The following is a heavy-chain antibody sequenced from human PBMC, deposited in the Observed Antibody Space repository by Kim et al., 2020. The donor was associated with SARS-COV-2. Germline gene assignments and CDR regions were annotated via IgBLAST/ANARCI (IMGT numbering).Heavy chain of an antibody. V-gene: IGHV4-34*01. D-gene: IGHD3-22*01. CDR1: GGSFSGYY. CDR2: INHSGST. CDR3: ARAYYDSSGYSIFDY. J-gene: IGHJ4*02. Sequence: SETLSLTCAVYGGSFSGYYWSWIRQPPGKGLEWIGEINHSGSTNYNPSLKSRVTISVDTSKNQFSLKLSSVTAADTAVYYCARAYYDSSGYSIFDYWGQGTLVTVSS.